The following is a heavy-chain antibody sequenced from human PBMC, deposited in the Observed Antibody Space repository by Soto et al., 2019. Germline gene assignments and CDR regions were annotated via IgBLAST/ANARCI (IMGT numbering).Heavy chain of an antibody. D-gene: IGHD3-22*01. CDR1: GFTFSSYA. V-gene: IGHV3-23*01. CDR3: AKDGKITMIVVVTTVLDY. J-gene: IGHJ4*02. CDR2: ISGSGGST. Sequence: GGSLRLSCAASGFTFSSYAMSWVRQAPGKGLEWVSAISGSGGSTHYADSVKGRFTISRDNSKNTLYLQMNSLRAEDTAVYYCAKDGKITMIVVVTTVLDYWGQGTLVTVSS.